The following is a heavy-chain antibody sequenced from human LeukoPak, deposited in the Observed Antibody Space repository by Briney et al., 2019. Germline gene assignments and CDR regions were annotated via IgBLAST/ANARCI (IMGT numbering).Heavy chain of an antibody. D-gene: IGHD3-10*01. CDR2: ISGSAGGT. V-gene: IGHV3-23*01. CDR3: AKRGIVIRGLLIIGFHKEAYYFDS. CDR1: GITLSNYA. Sequence: GGSLRLSCVVSGITLSNYAMSWVRQAPGKGLEWVSGISGSAGGTNYADSVKGRFTISRDNSMNTMYLQMNSLRAEDTAVYFCAKRGIVIRGLLIIGFHKEAYYFDSWGQGILVTVSS. J-gene: IGHJ4*02.